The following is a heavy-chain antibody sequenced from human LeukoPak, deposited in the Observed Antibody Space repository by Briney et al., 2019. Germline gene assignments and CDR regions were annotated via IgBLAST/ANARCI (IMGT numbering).Heavy chain of an antibody. CDR2: IRGGGGSA. J-gene: IGHJ3*02. CDR3: ARDPGFSAFDI. CDR1: GFTFSAYA. Sequence: GGSLRLSCTASGFTFSAYAMMWVRQAPGKGPEWVSAIRGGGGSAFYADSVKGRFTISRDNSKYTLFLQMNSLRAEDTAVYYCARDPGFSAFDIWGQGAVVTVSS. V-gene: IGHV3-23*01.